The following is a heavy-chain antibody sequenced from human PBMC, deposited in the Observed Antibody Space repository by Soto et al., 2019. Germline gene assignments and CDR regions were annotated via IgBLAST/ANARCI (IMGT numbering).Heavy chain of an antibody. D-gene: IGHD5-12*01. CDR3: ARGVPHYIVATITPLDY. Sequence: GGSLRLSCAASGFTFSSYGMHWVRQAPGKGLEWVAVIWYDGSNKYYADSVKGRFTISRDNSKNTLYLQMNSLRAEDTAVYYCARGVPHYIVATITPLDYWGQGTLVTVSS. CDR1: GFTFSSYG. CDR2: IWYDGSNK. V-gene: IGHV3-33*01. J-gene: IGHJ4*02.